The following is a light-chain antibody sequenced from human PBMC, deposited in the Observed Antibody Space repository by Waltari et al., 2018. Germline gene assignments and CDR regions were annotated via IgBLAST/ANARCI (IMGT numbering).Light chain of an antibody. V-gene: IGLV2-14*01. CDR3: SSYTSSSTQVV. CDR1: SRYVGGYNY. CDR2: EVS. J-gene: IGLJ2*01. Sequence: QSALTQPASVSGSPGQSITISCTGTSRYVGGYNYASWYQQHPGKAPKLMIYEVSNRPSGVSNRFSGSKSGNTASLTISGLQAEDEADYYCSSYTSSSTQVVFGGG.